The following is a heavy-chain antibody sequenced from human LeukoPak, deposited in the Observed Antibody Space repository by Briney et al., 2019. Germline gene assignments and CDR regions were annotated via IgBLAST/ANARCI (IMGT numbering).Heavy chain of an antibody. Sequence: GGSLRLSCAASGVALSSYAMSWARQAPGKGLEWVSGISSSGSGGNTYYAASVEGPFTISRDSSKNTLFLHISTPRAEAPAIYYCAKDRTVGASYWYFDRWGGGTLVTASS. CDR1: GVALSSYA. J-gene: IGHJ2*01. D-gene: IGHD1-26*01. V-gene: IGHV3-23*01. CDR3: AKDRTVGASYWYFDR. CDR2: ISSSGSGGNT.